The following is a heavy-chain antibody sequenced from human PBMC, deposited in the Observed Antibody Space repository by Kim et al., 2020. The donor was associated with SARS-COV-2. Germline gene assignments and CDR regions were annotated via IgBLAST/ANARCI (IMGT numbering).Heavy chain of an antibody. J-gene: IGHJ4*01. CDR1: GFTFSSYG. CDR2: ISYDGSNK. D-gene: IGHD2-15*01. CDR3: AKSGYCSGGSCFPSYYF. Sequence: GGSLRLSCAASGFTFSSYGMHWVRQAPGKGLEWVAVISYDGSNKYYADSVKGRFTISRDNSKNTLYLQMNSLRAEDTAVYYCAKSGYCSGGSCFPSYYF. V-gene: IGHV3-30*18.